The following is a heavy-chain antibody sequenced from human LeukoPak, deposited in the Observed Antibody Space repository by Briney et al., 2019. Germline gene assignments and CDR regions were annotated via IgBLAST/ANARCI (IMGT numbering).Heavy chain of an antibody. Sequence: SETLSLTCTVSGGSISSYYWSWIRQPPGKGLEWIGYIYYSGSTYYNPSLKSRVTISVDTSKNQFSLKLSSVTAADTAVYYCARDYGDSGYYYGMDVWGQGTTVTVSS. CDR1: GGSISSYY. CDR2: IYYSGST. D-gene: IGHD4-17*01. V-gene: IGHV4-59*12. J-gene: IGHJ6*02. CDR3: ARDYGDSGYYYGMDV.